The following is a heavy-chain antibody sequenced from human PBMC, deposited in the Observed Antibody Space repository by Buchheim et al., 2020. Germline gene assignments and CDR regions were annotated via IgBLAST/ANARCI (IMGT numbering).Heavy chain of an antibody. CDR1: GFIFSTYG. CDR2: ISYDGSNE. Sequence: QVQLVESGGGVVQPGRSLRLSCVASGFIFSTYGMHWVRQAPGKGLEWVAVISYDGSNEYYADSVKGRLTISRDNSQNTLNMQMNSLRVEDTAVYYCAKDPGYSGSSAPDYWGQGTL. CDR3: AKDPGYSGSSAPDY. J-gene: IGHJ4*02. D-gene: IGHD1-26*01. V-gene: IGHV3-30*18.